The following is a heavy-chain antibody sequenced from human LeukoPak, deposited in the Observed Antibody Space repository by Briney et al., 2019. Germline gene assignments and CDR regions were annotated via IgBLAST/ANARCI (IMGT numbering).Heavy chain of an antibody. Sequence: HPGGSLRLSCAASGFTFSSFSMNWVRQAPGKGLEWVSSISSRSSYIYYADSVKGRFTISRDNAKNSLYLQMNSLRAEDTAVYYCARVPSDIVVVEPATPDFWGQGTLVTVSS. CDR3: ARVPSDIVVVEPATPDF. CDR1: GFTFSSFS. CDR2: ISSRSSYI. D-gene: IGHD2-15*01. V-gene: IGHV3-21*01. J-gene: IGHJ4*02.